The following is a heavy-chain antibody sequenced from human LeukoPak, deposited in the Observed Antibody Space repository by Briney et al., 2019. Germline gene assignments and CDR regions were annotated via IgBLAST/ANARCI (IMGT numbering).Heavy chain of an antibody. CDR2: INSDGSST. D-gene: IGHD5-18*01. CDR3: AKDGIAGDTAMVFDY. CDR1: GFTFSSYW. V-gene: IGHV3-74*01. Sequence: QSGGSLRLSCAASGFTFSSYWMHWVRQAPGKGLVWVSRINSDGSSTSYADSVKGRFTISRDNSKNTLYLQMNSLRPEDTAVYYCAKDGIAGDTAMVFDYWGQGTLVTVSS. J-gene: IGHJ4*02.